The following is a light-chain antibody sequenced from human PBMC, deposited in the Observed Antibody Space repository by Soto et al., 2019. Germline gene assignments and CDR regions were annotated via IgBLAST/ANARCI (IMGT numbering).Light chain of an antibody. J-gene: IGLJ2*01. CDR3: GSYAGSNTFA. CDR1: SSDIGGDYNF. V-gene: IGLV2-8*01. CDR2: EVS. Sequence: QSALTQPPSASGSPGQSVTISCTGTSSDIGGDYNFVSWYQQHPGKAPKLMIYEVSKRPSGVPDRFSGSKSGNTASLTVSGLQAEDYDDYYCGSYAGSNTFAFGGGTKVTVL.